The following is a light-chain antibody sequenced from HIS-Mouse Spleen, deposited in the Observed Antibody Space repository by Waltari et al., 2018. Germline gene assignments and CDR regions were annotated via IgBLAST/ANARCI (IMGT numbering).Light chain of an antibody. CDR3: SSYTSSSTPYV. J-gene: IGLJ1*01. CDR1: SSDVVGYNY. Sequence: QSALTQPASVSGSPGQSITISCTGTSSDVVGYNYFSWYQQHPGKAPKLMIYEVSNRPSGVSNRFSGSKSGNTASLTISGLQAEDEADYYCSSYTSSSTPYVFGTGTKVTVL. V-gene: IGLV2-14*01. CDR2: EVS.